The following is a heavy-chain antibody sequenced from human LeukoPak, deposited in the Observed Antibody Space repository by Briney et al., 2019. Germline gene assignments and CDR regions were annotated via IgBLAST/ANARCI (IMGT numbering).Heavy chain of an antibody. CDR2: IYYSGST. Sequence: PSQTLSLTCTVSGGSISSGDYYWSWIRQPPGKGLEWIGYIYYSGSTYYNPSLKSRVTISVDTSKNQFSLKLSSVTAADTAVYYCARVVAPLYYFDYWGQGTLVTVSS. D-gene: IGHD6-6*01. J-gene: IGHJ4*02. CDR3: ARVVAPLYYFDY. V-gene: IGHV4-30-4*08. CDR1: GGSISSGDYY.